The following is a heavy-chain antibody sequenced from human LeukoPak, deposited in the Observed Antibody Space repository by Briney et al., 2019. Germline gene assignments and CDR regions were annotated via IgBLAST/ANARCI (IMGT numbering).Heavy chain of an antibody. CDR1: GGSFSGYY. Sequence: SSETLSLTCAVYGGSFSGYYWSWIRQPPGKGLEWIGEINHSGSTNYNPSLKSRVTISVDTSKNQFSLKLSSVTAADTAVYYCANVGYCSGGSCYSGWFDPWGQGTLVTVSS. D-gene: IGHD2-15*01. CDR2: INHSGST. V-gene: IGHV4-34*01. CDR3: ANVGYCSGGSCYSGWFDP. J-gene: IGHJ5*02.